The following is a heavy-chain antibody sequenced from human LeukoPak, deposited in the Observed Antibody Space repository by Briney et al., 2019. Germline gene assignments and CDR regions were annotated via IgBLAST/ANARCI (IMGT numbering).Heavy chain of an antibody. CDR2: ISAYNGNT. J-gene: IGHJ6*03. CDR3: ARHGSGGDNYYMDV. CDR1: GYTFTSYY. Sequence: GASVKVSCKASGYTFTSYYMHWVRQAPGQGLEWMGWISAYNGNTNYAQKLQGRVTMTTDTSTSTAYMELRSLRSDDTAVYYCARHGSGGDNYYMDVWGKGTTVTISS. D-gene: IGHD2-21*02. V-gene: IGHV1-18*04.